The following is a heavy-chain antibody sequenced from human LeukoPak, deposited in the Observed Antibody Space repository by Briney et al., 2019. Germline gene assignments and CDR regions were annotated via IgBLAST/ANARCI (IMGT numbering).Heavy chain of an antibody. V-gene: IGHV3-21*01. CDR2: ISSSSTYI. D-gene: IGHD2-2*01. Sequence: PGGSLRLSCAASGFTFSSYSMNWVRQAPGKGLEWVSSISSSSTYIYYADSVKGRFTISRDNAKNSLYLQMNSLRAEDTAVYYCATEGRPYCSSTSCYGGFDPWGQGTLVTVSS. CDR1: GFTFSSYS. CDR3: ATEGRPYCSSTSCYGGFDP. J-gene: IGHJ5*02.